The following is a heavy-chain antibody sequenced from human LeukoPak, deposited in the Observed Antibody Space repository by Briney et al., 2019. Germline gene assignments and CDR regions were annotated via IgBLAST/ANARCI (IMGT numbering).Heavy chain of an antibody. D-gene: IGHD1-1*01. CDR2: IIPILGIA. CDR1: GGTFSSYA. CDR3: ASLGTQLERPYYFDY. Sequence: ASVKVSCKASGGTFSSYAISWVRQAPGQGLEWMGRIIPILGIANYAQKFQGRVTTTADKSTSTAYMELSSLRSEDMAVYYCASLGTQLERPYYFDYWGQGTLVTVSS. J-gene: IGHJ4*02. V-gene: IGHV1-69*04.